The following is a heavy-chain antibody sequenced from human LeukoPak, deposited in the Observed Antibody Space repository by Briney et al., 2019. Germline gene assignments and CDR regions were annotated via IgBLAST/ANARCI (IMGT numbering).Heavy chain of an antibody. CDR3: ARDRGSYPHYYSDY. D-gene: IGHD1-26*01. J-gene: IGHJ4*02. Sequence: PSQTLSLTCTVSGGSISSGGYYWSWIRQHPGKGLEWIGYIYYSGSTYYNPSLKSRVTISVDTSKNQFSLKLSSVTAADMAVYYCARDRGSYPHYYSDYWGQGTLVTVSS. CDR1: GGSISSGGYY. V-gene: IGHV4-31*03. CDR2: IYYSGST.